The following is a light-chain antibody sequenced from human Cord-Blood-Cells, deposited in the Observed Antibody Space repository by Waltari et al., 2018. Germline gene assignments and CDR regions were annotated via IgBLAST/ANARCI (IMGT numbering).Light chain of an antibody. V-gene: IGLV2-11*01. J-gene: IGLJ2*01. CDR2: DVS. Sequence: QSALTQPRPLSGSPGQSVTIPCPGPSRDVGGYNYVSWYQQHPGKAPKLMIYDVSKRPSGVPDRFSGSKSGNTASLTISGLQAEDESDYYCCSYAGSYTLVFGGGTKLTVL. CDR3: CSYAGSYTLV. CDR1: SRDVGGYNY.